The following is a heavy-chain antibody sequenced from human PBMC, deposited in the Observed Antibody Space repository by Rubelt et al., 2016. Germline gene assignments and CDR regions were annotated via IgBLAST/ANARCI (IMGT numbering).Heavy chain of an antibody. CDR2: IYASGSP. CDR3: ACRIGYYGVDV. J-gene: IGHJ6*02. Sequence: QVQLQESGPGLVKPSETLSLTCTVSGGSISSYYWSWIRQPAGKGLEWIGRIYASGSPNYNPSLKSRVTMSVDTSKKQFSLKLNSVTAADTAVYYCACRIGYYGVDVWGQGTTVTVSS. CDR1: GGSISSYY. V-gene: IGHV4-4*07. D-gene: IGHD2-15*01.